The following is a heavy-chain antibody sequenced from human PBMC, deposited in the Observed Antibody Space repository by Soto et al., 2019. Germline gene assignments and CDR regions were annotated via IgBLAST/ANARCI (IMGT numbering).Heavy chain of an antibody. CDR3: ARGGRRDYFDN. CDR1: GFTFSSYD. J-gene: IGHJ4*02. Sequence: PGGCLRLSCAASGFTFSSYDMSWVRQAPGKGLEWVSAISGGGNIVYYEDSVKGRFTISRDNSKNTLSLQMSSLSGEDTAVYYCARGGRRDYFDNWGQGTLVTVSS. CDR2: ISGGGNIV. V-gene: IGHV3-23*01.